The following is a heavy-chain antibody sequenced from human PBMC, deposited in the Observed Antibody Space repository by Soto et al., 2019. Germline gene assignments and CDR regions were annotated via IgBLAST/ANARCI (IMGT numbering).Heavy chain of an antibody. CDR2: ITSSGGTT. J-gene: IGHJ4*02. CDR1: GFTFSNCA. V-gene: IGHV3-23*01. CDR3: AKVGSGDPYYFYY. Sequence: PGGSLRLSCAASGFTFSNCAMRWVRQAPGKGLEWVSAITSSGGTTYYADSVKGRFTISRDNSKNTLYLQMNSLGVEDTALYYCAKVGSGDPYYFYYWGQGNLVTVSS. D-gene: IGHD4-17*01.